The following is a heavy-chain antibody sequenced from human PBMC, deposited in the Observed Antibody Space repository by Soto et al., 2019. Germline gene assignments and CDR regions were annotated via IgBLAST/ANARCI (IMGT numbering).Heavy chain of an antibody. CDR3: AREAVAGPGFGMDV. D-gene: IGHD6-19*01. Sequence: HTLSLTCVISGDSVSSNSAAWNWIRQSPSRGLEWLGRTYYRSKWYNDYAVSVKSRITINPDTSKNQFSLQLNSVTPEDTAVYYCAREAVAGPGFGMDVWGQGTTVTVSS. CDR2: TYYRSKWYN. CDR1: GDSVSSNSAA. V-gene: IGHV6-1*01. J-gene: IGHJ6*02.